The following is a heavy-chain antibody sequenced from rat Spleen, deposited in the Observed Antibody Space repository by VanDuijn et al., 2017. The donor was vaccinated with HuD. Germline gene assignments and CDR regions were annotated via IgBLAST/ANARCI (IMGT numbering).Heavy chain of an antibody. D-gene: IGHD1-5*01. J-gene: IGHJ2*01. CDR3: ARYKGGYRYNYVDY. Sequence: EVQLQESGPGLVKPSQSLSLTCSVTGYSIISNYWGWIRKFPGNKMEWIGHISYSGSTNYNPSLKSRISITRDTSKNQFFLQLNSVTTEDTATYYCARYKGGYRYNYVDYWGQGVMVTVSS. V-gene: IGHV3-1*01. CDR1: GYSIISNY. CDR2: ISYSGST.